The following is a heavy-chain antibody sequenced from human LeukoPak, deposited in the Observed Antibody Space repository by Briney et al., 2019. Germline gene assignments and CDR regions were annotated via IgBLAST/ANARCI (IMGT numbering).Heavy chain of an antibody. V-gene: IGHV1-8*01. CDR2: TNPNSGNT. Sequence: ASVKVSCKASGYTFTSYDINWVRQATGQGLEWMGWTNPNSGNTGYAQKFQGRVTMTRITSISTVYMELSSLRSEDTAVYYCARELNRDGFDPWGQGTLVTVSS. J-gene: IGHJ5*02. D-gene: IGHD1-14*01. CDR3: ARELNRDGFDP. CDR1: GYTFTSYD.